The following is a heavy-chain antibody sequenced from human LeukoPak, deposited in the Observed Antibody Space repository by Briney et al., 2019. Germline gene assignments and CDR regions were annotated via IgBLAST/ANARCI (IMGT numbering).Heavy chain of an antibody. V-gene: IGHV3-23*01. CDR1: GFTFSSYA. D-gene: IGHD3-22*01. J-gene: IGHJ3*02. CDR3: AKDLLQTFFFYSIVYYSDAFGM. Sequence: PGGSLRLSCAASGFTFSSYAMSWVRQAPGKGLEWVSAISGSGGSTYYADSVKGRFTISRDNAKNTLYLQMNSLRAEDTGVYYCAKDLLQTFFFYSIVYYSDAFGMWGQGTMVTVSP. CDR2: ISGSGGST.